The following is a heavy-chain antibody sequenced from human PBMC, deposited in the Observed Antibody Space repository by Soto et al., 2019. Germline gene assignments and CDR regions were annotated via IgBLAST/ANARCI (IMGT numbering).Heavy chain of an antibody. Sequence: ESLTISCKGVGYKFGSAWIGWVRQMPGKGLEWMGIIKPGTSDIRYSPSCRGHVTISADEAVSTAYLQWSSLKASDTAMYYCARQLSHICDSWGQGTLVTVSS. CDR2: IKPGTSDI. CDR3: ARQLSHICDS. J-gene: IGHJ4*02. D-gene: IGHD3-3*02. CDR1: GYKFGSAW. V-gene: IGHV5-51*01.